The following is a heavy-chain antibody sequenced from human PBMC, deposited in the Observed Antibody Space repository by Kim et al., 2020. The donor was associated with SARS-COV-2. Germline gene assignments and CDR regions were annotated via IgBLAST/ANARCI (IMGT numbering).Heavy chain of an antibody. CDR1: GGSISSYY. CDR2: IYYSGST. CDR3: ARHGGARWLQSTSWYFDL. V-gene: IGHV4-59*08. J-gene: IGHJ2*01. D-gene: IGHD5-12*01. Sequence: SETLSLTCTVSGGSISSYYWSWIRQPPGKGLEWIGYIYYSGSTNYNPSLKSRVTISVDTSKNQFSLKLSSVTAADTAVYYCARHGGARWLQSTSWYFDLSGRGTLGTVSP.